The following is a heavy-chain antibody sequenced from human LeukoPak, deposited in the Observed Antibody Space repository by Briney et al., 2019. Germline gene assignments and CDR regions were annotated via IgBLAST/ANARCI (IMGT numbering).Heavy chain of an antibody. CDR2: GWNDG. V-gene: IGHV3-33*01. CDR3: ARDRFPHDDAHFGMDV. D-gene: IGHD3-16*01. J-gene: IGHJ6*02. Sequence: GRSLRPSCRPSGLTFSNYGMDWVRQAPGKGREWVAVGWNDGKDSLKGRFTITRDTSKNTVYLQMNSLRAEDTAVYYCARDRFPHDDAHFGMDVWGQGTTVIVSS. CDR1: GLTFSNYG.